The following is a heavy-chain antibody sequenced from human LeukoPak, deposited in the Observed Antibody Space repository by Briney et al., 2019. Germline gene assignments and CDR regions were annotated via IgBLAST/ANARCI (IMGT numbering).Heavy chain of an antibody. CDR3: AREALSGIAVDAFDI. CDR2: IKQDGSEK. D-gene: IGHD6-19*01. J-gene: IGHJ3*02. Sequence: GGSLRLSCAASGFTFSSYWMSWVRQAPGKGLEWVANIKQDGSEKYYVDSVKGRFTISRDNAKNSLYLQMNSLRAEDTAVYYCAREALSGIAVDAFDIWGQGTMVTVSS. V-gene: IGHV3-7*01. CDR1: GFTFSSYW.